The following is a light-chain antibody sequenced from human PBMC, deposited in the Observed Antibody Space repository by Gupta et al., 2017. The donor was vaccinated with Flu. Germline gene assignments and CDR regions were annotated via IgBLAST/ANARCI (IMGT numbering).Light chain of an antibody. CDR3: NSWESSRNHGV. CDR2: DEN. CDR1: NIGRYY. V-gene: IGLV3-21*03. J-gene: IGLJ2*01. Sequence: GKTVRMTCGGNNIGRYYGHWYQQKPGQAPVLVVYDENDRPSGIPERFSGSNSGNTATLTITRAEAEDEADYSCNSWESSRNHGVFGGGTKLTVL.